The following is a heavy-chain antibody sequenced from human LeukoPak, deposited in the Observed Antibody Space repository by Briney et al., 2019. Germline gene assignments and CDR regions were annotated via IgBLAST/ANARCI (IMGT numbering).Heavy chain of an antibody. D-gene: IGHD3-22*01. CDR3: ARGSRDSSGYRYYLNY. CDR1: GFTFSSQW. V-gene: IGHV3-7*02. CDR2: IKQDAGTE. Sequence: PGGSPRLSCAASGFTFSSQWKSWVRQAPGKGLEWVASIKQDAGTEYSVDSLKGRFTISRDNAYNSLYLQMNSLRAEDTAVYFCARGSRDSSGYRYYLNYWGQGTVVTVSS. J-gene: IGHJ4*02.